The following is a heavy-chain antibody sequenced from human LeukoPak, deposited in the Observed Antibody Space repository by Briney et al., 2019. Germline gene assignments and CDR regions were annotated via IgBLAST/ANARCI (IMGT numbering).Heavy chain of an antibody. CDR1: GFTFSDYS. V-gene: IGHV3-48*01. J-gene: IGHJ4*02. D-gene: IGHD6-13*01. CDR2: IKSDGKTT. CDR3: APSRQQQLVLGEGY. Sequence: GGSLRLSCAASGFTFSDYSMNWVRQAPGKGLEDVSYIKSDGKTTWYADSVKGRFTASRDNSKNTLYLQMNSLRAEDTAVYYCAPSRQQQLVLGEGYWGQGTLVTVSS.